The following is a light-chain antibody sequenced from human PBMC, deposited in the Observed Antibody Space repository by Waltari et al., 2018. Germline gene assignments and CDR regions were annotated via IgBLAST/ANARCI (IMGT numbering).Light chain of an antibody. J-gene: IGKJ1*01. Sequence: EIVMTQSPATLSVSPGERVTLSCRASQSVSSNLGWYQQKPGQSPRLLIYGASTRATGIPARFSGSGSGTEFTLTISSLQSEDFAVYYCQQYNNWPWTFGHGTKVEIK. CDR3: QQYNNWPWT. CDR2: GAS. CDR1: QSVSSN. V-gene: IGKV3-15*01.